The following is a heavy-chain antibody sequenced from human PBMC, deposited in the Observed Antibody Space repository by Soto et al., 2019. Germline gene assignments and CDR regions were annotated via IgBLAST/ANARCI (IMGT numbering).Heavy chain of an antibody. Sequence: PGGSLRLSCAASGSTFSDYGMHWVRQPPGKGLEWLASIWDDGDNKIYGDSVKGRFTASRDNTKGTLYLEMDSLRAEDTAVYYCTAGKLYPSLDFDYWGQGTLVTVSS. J-gene: IGHJ4*02. D-gene: IGHD2-8*01. CDR2: IWDDGDNK. CDR3: TAGKLYPSLDFDY. V-gene: IGHV3-30*02. CDR1: GSTFSDYG.